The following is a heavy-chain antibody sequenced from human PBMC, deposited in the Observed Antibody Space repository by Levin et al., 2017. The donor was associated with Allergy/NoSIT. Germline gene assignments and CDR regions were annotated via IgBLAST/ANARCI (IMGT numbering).Heavy chain of an antibody. CDR1: GFTFRNFG. CDR2: IWYDGSNK. Sequence: GGSLRLSCAASGFTFRNFGMYWVRQAPGKGLEWLAVIWYDGSNKYYAESVKGRFTISRDNSKNMLYLQVDSLRAEDSAVYYCATVRRISGWHAENWGQGALVSVSS. V-gene: IGHV3-33*01. D-gene: IGHD6-19*01. J-gene: IGHJ4*02. CDR3: ATVRRISGWHAEN.